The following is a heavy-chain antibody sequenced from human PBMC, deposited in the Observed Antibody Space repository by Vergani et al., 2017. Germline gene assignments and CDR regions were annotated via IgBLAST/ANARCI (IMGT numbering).Heavy chain of an antibody. CDR2: ISSSSSYI. CDR3: ARQLTVYSSGYQFDY. V-gene: IGHV3-21*01. Sequence: EVQLVESGGGLVKPGGSLRLSCAASGFTFSSYSMNWVRQAPGKGLEWVSSISSSSSYIYYADSVKGRFTISRDNAKNSLYLQMNSLRAEDTAVYYCARQLTVYSSGYQFDYWGQGTLVTVSS. D-gene: IGHD6-19*01. J-gene: IGHJ4*02. CDR1: GFTFSSYS.